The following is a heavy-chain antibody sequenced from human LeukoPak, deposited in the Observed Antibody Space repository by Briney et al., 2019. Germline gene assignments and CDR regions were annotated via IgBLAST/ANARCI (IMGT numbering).Heavy chain of an antibody. CDR3: ARDSFGSIDY. J-gene: IGHJ4*02. CDR1: GFTFNMYP. D-gene: IGHD2/OR15-2a*01. CDR2: VSHDGRQI. V-gene: IGHV3-30-3*01. Sequence: GGSLRLSCAASGFTFNMYPMHWVRQAPGKGLEWVAVVSHDGRQIHCPDSVRGRFTISRDNSKNTLYFQMNSLRPEDTAIYYCARDSFGSIDYWGQGILVTVSS.